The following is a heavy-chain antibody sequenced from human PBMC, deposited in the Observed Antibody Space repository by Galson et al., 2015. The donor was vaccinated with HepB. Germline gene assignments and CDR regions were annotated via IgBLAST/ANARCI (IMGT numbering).Heavy chain of an antibody. J-gene: IGHJ6*02. CDR3: ARGHGTIHSNYLNYYYYGMDV. CDR1: GGSISSYY. D-gene: IGHD4-11*01. V-gene: IGHV4-59*01. Sequence: ETLSLTCTVSGGSISSYYWSWIRQPPGKGLEWIGYIYYSGSTNYNPSLKSQVTISVDTSKNQFSLKLSSVTAADTAVYYCARGHGTIHSNYLNYYYYGMDVWGQGTTVTVSS. CDR2: IYYSGST.